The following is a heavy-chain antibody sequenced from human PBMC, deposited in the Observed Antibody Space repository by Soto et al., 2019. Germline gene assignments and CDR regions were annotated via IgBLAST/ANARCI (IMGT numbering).Heavy chain of an antibody. V-gene: IGHV3-48*01. CDR3: ARAPDAPPEGDWNYFDY. CDR2: ISSSSSTI. J-gene: IGHJ4*02. D-gene: IGHD1-1*01. Sequence: GGSLRLSCAASGFTFSSYSMNWVRQAPGKGLEWVSYISSSSSTIYYADSVKGRFTISRDNAKNSLYLQMNSLRAEDTAVYYCARAPDAPPEGDWNYFDYWGQGTLVTVSS. CDR1: GFTFSSYS.